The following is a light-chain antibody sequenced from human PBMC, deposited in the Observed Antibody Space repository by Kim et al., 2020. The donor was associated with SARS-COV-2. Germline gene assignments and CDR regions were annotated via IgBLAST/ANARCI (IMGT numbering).Light chain of an antibody. J-gene: IGLJ3*02. Sequence: QSALTQPASVSGSPGQSITISCTGTTTDVGTYNLVSWYQQHPGKVPKLMIYHVTKRPSGVSNRFSAFKSGNAASLTISGLQAEDEADYYCCSYAGARWVFGGGTKLTVL. V-gene: IGLV2-23*02. CDR1: TTDVGTYNL. CDR2: HVT. CDR3: CSYAGARWV.